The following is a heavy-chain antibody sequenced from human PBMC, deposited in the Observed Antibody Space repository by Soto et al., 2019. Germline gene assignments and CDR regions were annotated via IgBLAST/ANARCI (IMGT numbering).Heavy chain of an antibody. D-gene: IGHD3-10*01. CDR3: AKGRGGSGSLTPRVDF. Sequence: EVQLLESGGGLVQPGGSLRLSCAASGFTFNNYAMTWVRQAPGKGLEWVSAISGGGDTTSYADSVKGRFTGSRDGSKNTLYLQMSSLRAKDTALYYCAKGRGGSGSLTPRVDFWGQGTLVTVSS. CDR2: ISGGGDTT. J-gene: IGHJ4*02. CDR1: GFTFNNYA. V-gene: IGHV3-23*01.